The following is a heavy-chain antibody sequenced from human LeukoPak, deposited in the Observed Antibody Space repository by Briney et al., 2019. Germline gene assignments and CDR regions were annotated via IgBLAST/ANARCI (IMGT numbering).Heavy chain of an antibody. CDR2: IYSGGST. CDR1: GFTLSSYA. Sequence: GRSLRLSCAASGFTLSSYAMNWVRQAPGKGLEWVSVIYSGGSTYYADSVKGRFTISRDNSKNTLYLQMNSLRVEDTAVYYCAKDRNIRYLGASDYWGQGTLVTVSS. V-gene: IGHV3-66*02. CDR3: AKDRNIRYLGASDY. J-gene: IGHJ4*02. D-gene: IGHD3-9*01.